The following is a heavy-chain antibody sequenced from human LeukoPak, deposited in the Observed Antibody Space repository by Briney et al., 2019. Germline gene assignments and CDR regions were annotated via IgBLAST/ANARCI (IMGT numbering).Heavy chain of an antibody. V-gene: IGHV3-33*01. CDR1: GFTFSTYG. CDR3: ARDVYSGGTYYLDN. D-gene: IGHD2-15*01. Sequence: PGGSLRLSCAASGFTFSTYGMHWVRQAPGKGLEWVAVTWADESNHFYVDSVKGRFTVSRDISRNTLYLQLNSLRAEDTAVYYCARDVYSGGTYYLDNWGQGTLVTVSS. CDR2: TWADESNH. J-gene: IGHJ4*02.